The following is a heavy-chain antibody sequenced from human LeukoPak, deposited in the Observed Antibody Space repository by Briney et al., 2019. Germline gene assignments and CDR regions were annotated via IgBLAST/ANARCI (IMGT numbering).Heavy chain of an antibody. D-gene: IGHD2-2*01. Sequence: GSLRLSCAASGFTFNSYWMHWVRHAPGKGLVWVSRINTDGSSTRNADSVKGRFTISRDNAKNTLYLQMNSLRAEDTAVYYCAREQVVVGRGYYGMDVWGQGTTVTVSS. CDR1: GFTFNSYW. CDR3: AREQVVVGRGYYGMDV. CDR2: INTDGSST. J-gene: IGHJ6*02. V-gene: IGHV3-74*01.